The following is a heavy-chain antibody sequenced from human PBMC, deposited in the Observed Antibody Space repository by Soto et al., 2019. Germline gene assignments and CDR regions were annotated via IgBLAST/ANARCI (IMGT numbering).Heavy chain of an antibody. Sequence: GASVKVSCKASGYTFTSYGISWVRQAPGQGLEWMGWISAYNGNTNYAQKLQGRVTMTTDTSTSTAYMELRSLRSDDTAVYYCARGGAVITHNEYFQHWGQGTRVTSPQ. CDR1: GYTFTSYG. CDR2: ISAYNGNT. J-gene: IGHJ1*01. D-gene: IGHD3-22*01. V-gene: IGHV1-18*04. CDR3: ARGGAVITHNEYFQH.